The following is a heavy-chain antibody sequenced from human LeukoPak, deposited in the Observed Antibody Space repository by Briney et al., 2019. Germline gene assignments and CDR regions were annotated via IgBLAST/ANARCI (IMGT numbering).Heavy chain of an antibody. J-gene: IGHJ4*02. CDR2: ISWNSGSI. CDR1: GYTFDNYS. D-gene: IGHD5-18*01. CDR3: AKGNIYGLGESYLDF. V-gene: IGHV3-9*01. Sequence: GRPLRLSWQASGYTFDNYSMHWVRQPPGKGLEWVSPISWNSGSISYADSVKGRFTISRDKGKNSLYMQMNSLRTEETALYYCAKGNIYGLGESYLDFWGEGTLVSVSS.